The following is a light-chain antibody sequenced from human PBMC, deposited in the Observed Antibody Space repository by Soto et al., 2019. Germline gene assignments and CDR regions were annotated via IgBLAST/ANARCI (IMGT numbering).Light chain of an antibody. Sequence: DIQMTQSPSSLSASVGDKVTITGGASQSISSYLNWYQQKPGKAPKLLIYAASSLQSGVPSRFSGSGSGTDFTLTISSLQPEDFATYYCLQHNNYPLTFGQGTRLEIK. CDR2: AAS. J-gene: IGKJ5*01. V-gene: IGKV1-39*01. CDR1: QSISSY. CDR3: LQHNNYPLT.